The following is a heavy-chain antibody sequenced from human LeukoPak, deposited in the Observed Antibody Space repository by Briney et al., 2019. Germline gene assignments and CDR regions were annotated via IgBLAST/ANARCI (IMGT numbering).Heavy chain of an antibody. V-gene: IGHV3-11*06. CDR1: GFTFSDYY. CDR2: ISSSSSYT. J-gene: IGHJ4*02. Sequence: PGGSLRLSCAASGFTFSDYYMSWIRQAPGKGLEWVSYISSSSSYTNYADSVKGRFTISRDNAKNSLYLQMNSLRAEDTAVYYCARDRYARDGNFDYWGQGNMATVSS. CDR3: ARDRYARDGNFDY. D-gene: IGHD5-24*01.